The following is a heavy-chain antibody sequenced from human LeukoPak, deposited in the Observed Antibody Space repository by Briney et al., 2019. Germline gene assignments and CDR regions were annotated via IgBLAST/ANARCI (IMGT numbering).Heavy chain of an antibody. CDR3: ARVRYYDSSFDAFDI. D-gene: IGHD3-22*01. Sequence: RASVKVSCKASSYTFTRYGISWVRQAPGQGLEWMGWISGYNGNTNYAQKLQGRVSMTADTSTSTAYMELRSLRSDDTAVYYCARVRYYDSSFDAFDIWGQGTMVTVSS. J-gene: IGHJ3*02. CDR2: ISGYNGNT. CDR1: SYTFTRYG. V-gene: IGHV1-18*01.